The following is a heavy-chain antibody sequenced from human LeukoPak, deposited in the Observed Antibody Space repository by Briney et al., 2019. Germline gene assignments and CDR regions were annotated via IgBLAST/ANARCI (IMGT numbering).Heavy chain of an antibody. J-gene: IGHJ4*02. D-gene: IGHD3-10*01. V-gene: IGHV1-2*02. CDR1: GYTFTGYY. CDR2: INPNSGGT. CDR3: ARDSGERGSGSYLIAY. Sequence: ASVKVSCKASGYTFTGYYMHWVRQAPGQGLEWMGWINPNSGGTNYAQKFQGRVTMTRDTSISTAYMELSRLRSGDTAVYYCARDSGERGSGSYLIAYWGQGTLVTVSS.